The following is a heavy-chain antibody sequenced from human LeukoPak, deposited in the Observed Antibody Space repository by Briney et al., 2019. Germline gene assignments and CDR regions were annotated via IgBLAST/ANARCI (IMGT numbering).Heavy chain of an antibody. D-gene: IGHD3-3*01. CDR3: AKSLDFWSGYYTPFDY. CDR1: GFTFDDYA. V-gene: IGHV3-9*01. J-gene: IGHJ4*02. Sequence: PGGSLRLSCAASGFTFDDYAMHWVRQAPGKGLEWVSGISWNSGSIGYADSVKGRFTISRDNAKNTLYLQMNSLRAEDTAVYYCAKSLDFWSGYYTPFDYWGQGTLVTVSS. CDR2: ISWNSGSI.